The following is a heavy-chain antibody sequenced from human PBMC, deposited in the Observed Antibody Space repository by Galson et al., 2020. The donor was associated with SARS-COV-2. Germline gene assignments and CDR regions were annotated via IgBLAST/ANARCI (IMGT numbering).Heavy chain of an antibody. CDR1: GFTFSSYS. CDR3: ARGLTAATRSGFEI. J-gene: IGHJ3*02. CDR2: ITSSSRYI. Sequence: GGSLRLSCAASGFTFSSYSMNWVRQAPGKGLEWVSSITSSSRYIYYADSVKGRFSISRDSAKNSLSLQMSRLGVEASGFYCWARGLTAATRSGFEIWGQGTMGNVSS. D-gene: IGHD3-9*01. V-gene: IGHV3-21*01.